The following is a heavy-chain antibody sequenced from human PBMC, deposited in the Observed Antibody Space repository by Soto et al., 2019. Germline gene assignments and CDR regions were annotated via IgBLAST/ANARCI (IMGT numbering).Heavy chain of an antibody. D-gene: IGHD3-16*02. J-gene: IGHJ3*02. CDR3: ARASMITFGGVIVIDAFDI. V-gene: IGHV4-30-2*01. Sequence: SETLSLTCAVSGGSISSGGYSWSWIRQPPGKGLEWIGYIYHSGSTYYNPSLKSRVTISVDRSKNQFSLKLSSVTAADTAVYYCARASMITFGGVIVIDAFDIWGQGTMVTVSS. CDR2: IYHSGST. CDR1: GGSISSGGYS.